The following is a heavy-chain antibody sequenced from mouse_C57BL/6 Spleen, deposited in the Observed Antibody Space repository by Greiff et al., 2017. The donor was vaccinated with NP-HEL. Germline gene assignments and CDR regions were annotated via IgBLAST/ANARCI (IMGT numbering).Heavy chain of an antibody. J-gene: IGHJ3*01. CDR2: INPNNGGT. CDR1: GYTFTDYN. CDR3: AREGFYYYGSSPFAY. V-gene: IGHV1-18*01. D-gene: IGHD1-1*01. Sequence: VQLQQSGPELVKPGASVKIPCKASGYTFTDYNMDWVKQSHGKSLEWIGDINPNNGGTIYNQKFKGKATLTVDKSSSTAYMELRSLTSEDTAVYYCAREGFYYYGSSPFAYWGQGTLVTVSA.